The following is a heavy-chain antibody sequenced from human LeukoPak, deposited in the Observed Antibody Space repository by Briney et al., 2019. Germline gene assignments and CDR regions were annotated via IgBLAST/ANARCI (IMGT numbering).Heavy chain of an antibody. V-gene: IGHV4-34*01. CDR2: INHSGST. D-gene: IGHD6-19*01. Sequence: SETLSLTCVVYGGSFSGYYWSWIRQPPGKGLEWIGEINHSGSTNYNPSLKSRVTISVDTSKNQFSLKLSSVTAVDTAVYYCASSRQGIAVAGTLDYWGQGTLVTVSS. CDR1: GGSFSGYY. J-gene: IGHJ4*02. CDR3: ASSRQGIAVAGTLDY.